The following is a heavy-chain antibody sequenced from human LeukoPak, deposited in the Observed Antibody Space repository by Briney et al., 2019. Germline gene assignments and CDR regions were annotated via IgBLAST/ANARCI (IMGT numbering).Heavy chain of an antibody. CDR2: IWYDGSNK. Sequence: QPGGSLRLSCAASGFTFSSYGMHWVRQAPGKGLEWVAVIWYDGSNKYYADSVKGRFTISRDNSKNTLYLQMNSLRAEDTAVYYCARNYYDSSGPDPGYNWFDPWGQGTLVTVSS. CDR1: GFTFSSYG. J-gene: IGHJ5*02. V-gene: IGHV3-33*01. CDR3: ARNYYDSSGPDPGYNWFDP. D-gene: IGHD3-22*01.